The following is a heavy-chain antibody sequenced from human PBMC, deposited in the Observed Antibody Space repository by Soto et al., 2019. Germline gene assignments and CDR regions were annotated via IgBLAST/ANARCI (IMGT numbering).Heavy chain of an antibody. CDR2: ISYDGTNK. D-gene: IGHD7-27*01. CDR1: GFSFSISP. CDR3: ARDPKTSGGQHWAFNYFDS. J-gene: IGHJ4*02. V-gene: IGHV3-30-3*01. Sequence: LRLSCAASGFSFSISPMHWVRQAPGKGPEWVALISYDGTNKFYADSVKGRFTISRDNSKSTLYLQVDSLRPEDAAVYYCARDPKTSGGQHWAFNYFDSWGQGTLVTVPQ.